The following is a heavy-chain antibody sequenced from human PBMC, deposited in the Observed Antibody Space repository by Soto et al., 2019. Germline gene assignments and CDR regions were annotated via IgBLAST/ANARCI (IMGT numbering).Heavy chain of an antibody. CDR2: ISRSSSTI. J-gene: IGHJ5*02. Sequence: LRLSCAASGFSFSNYSMTWVRQAPGKGLEWVSYISRSSSTIYYADSVKGRFTISRDNAKNSLYLQMNSLRAEDTAVYFCARVLMAVVPAVTHWFDPWGQGTLVTVS. CDR3: ARVLMAVVPAVTHWFDP. V-gene: IGHV3-48*01. D-gene: IGHD2-2*01. CDR1: GFSFSNYS.